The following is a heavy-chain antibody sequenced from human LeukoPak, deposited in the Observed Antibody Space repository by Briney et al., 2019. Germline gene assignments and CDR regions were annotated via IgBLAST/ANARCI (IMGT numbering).Heavy chain of an antibody. Sequence: SETLSLTCAVSGYSISSGYYWGWIRQPPGKGLEWIGSIYHSGSTYYNPSLKSRVTISVDTSKNQFSLKLSSVTAADTAVYYCARHAYCSSTSCYWRPVCFQHWGQGTLVTVSS. CDR1: GYSISSGYY. V-gene: IGHV4-38-2*01. J-gene: IGHJ1*01. D-gene: IGHD2-2*01. CDR3: ARHAYCSSTSCYWRPVCFQH. CDR2: IYHSGST.